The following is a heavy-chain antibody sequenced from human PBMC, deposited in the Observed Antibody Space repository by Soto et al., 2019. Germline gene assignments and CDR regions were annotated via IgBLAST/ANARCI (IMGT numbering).Heavy chain of an antibody. D-gene: IGHD2-15*01. CDR3: ARLGGSAVSDY. CDR1: GGTFSSYT. J-gene: IGHJ4*02. CDR2: IIPILGIA. Sequence: QVQLVQSGAEVKKPGSSVKVSCKASGGTFSSYTISWVRQAPGQGLEWMGRIIPILGIANYAQKFQGRVTITADKSTSTAYMELSSLRSEDTVVYYCARLGGSAVSDYWGQGTLVTVSS. V-gene: IGHV1-69*02.